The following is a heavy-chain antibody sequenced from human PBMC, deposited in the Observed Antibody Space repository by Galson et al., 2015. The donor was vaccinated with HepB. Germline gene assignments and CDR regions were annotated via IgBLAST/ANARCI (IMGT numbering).Heavy chain of an antibody. V-gene: IGHV3-66*02. CDR3: ARVAFSSWYRYFDY. CDR2: IYSGGRT. J-gene: IGHJ4*02. CDR1: GFTVSSNY. D-gene: IGHD6-13*01. Sequence: SLRLSCAASGFTVSSNYMSWVRQAPGKGLEWVSVIYSGGRTYYADSVKGRFTISRDNSKNTLYLQMNSLRAEDTAVYYCARVAFSSWYRYFDYWGQGTLVTVSS.